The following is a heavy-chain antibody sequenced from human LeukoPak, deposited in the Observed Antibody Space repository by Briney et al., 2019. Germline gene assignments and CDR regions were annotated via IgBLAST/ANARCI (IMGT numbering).Heavy chain of an antibody. V-gene: IGHV4-59*01. CDR2: IYYIGST. CDR3: ARGGIVGSRTNWFDP. J-gene: IGHJ5*02. D-gene: IGHD1-26*01. CDR1: GGSISSYY. Sequence: PSETLSLTCTVSGGSISSYYWSWIRQPPGKGLECIGYIYYIGSTNYNPSLKSRVTISLDTSKSQFSLKLTSVTPADTAVYYCARGGIVGSRTNWFDPWGQGILVTVPS.